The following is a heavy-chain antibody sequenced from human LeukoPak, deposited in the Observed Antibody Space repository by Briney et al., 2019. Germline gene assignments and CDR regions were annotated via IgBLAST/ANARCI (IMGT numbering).Heavy chain of an antibody. CDR3: ARGGLYSSSSTEYFQH. D-gene: IGHD6-6*01. CDR1: GGTFSSYA. CDR2: IIPIFGTA. Sequence: SVKVSCKASGGTFSSYAISWVRQAPGQGLEWMGGIIPIFGTANYAQKFQGRVTITADESTSTAYMELSSLRSEDTAVYYCARGGLYSSSSTEYFQHWGQGTLVTVPS. J-gene: IGHJ1*01. V-gene: IGHV1-69*13.